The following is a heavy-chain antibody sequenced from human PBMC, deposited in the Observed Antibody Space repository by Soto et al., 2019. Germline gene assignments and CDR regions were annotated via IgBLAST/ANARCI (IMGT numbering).Heavy chain of an antibody. CDR2: ISAYNSNT. V-gene: IGHV1-18*01. CDR1: GYTFTSYG. Sequence: APVKVSSKAFGYTFTSYGISWVRQAPEQGLEWMGWISAYNSNTNYAQKLQGRVTMTTDTSTSTAYMELRSLRSDDTAVYYCARSSDDIVVVPAAHRYYYYYMDVWGKGTTVTVSS. J-gene: IGHJ6*03. CDR3: ARSSDDIVVVPAAHRYYYYYMDV. D-gene: IGHD2-2*01.